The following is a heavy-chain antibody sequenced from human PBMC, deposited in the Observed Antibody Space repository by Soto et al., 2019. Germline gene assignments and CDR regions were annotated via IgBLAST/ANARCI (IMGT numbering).Heavy chain of an antibody. J-gene: IGHJ5*02. CDR2: IYWDDDK. V-gene: IGHV2-5*02. CDR1: GFSLSTSGEG. CDR3: AHISYSYGDYTNWFDP. Sequence: SGPTLVNPTQTLTLTCTFSGFSLSTSGEGVGWNRQPPGKALEWLALIYWDDDKRYSPSLKSRLTITKDTSKNQVVLTMTNMDPVDTATYYCAHISYSYGDYTNWFDPWGQGTLVTVSS. D-gene: IGHD4-17*01.